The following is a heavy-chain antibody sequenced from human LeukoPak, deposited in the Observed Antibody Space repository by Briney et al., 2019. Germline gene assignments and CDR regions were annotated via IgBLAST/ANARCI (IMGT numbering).Heavy chain of an antibody. D-gene: IGHD1/OR15-1a*01. CDR3: ARKQSDAFDI. CDR1: GYTFTGYY. V-gene: IGHV1-2*02. Sequence: ASVKVSCKASGYTFTGYYMHWVRQAPGQGLEWMGWINPNNAGTNYAQKFQGRVNMTRDTSISTAYMELSSLRSDDTAVYYCARKQSDAFDIWGQGTMVTVSS. CDR2: INPNNAGT. J-gene: IGHJ3*02.